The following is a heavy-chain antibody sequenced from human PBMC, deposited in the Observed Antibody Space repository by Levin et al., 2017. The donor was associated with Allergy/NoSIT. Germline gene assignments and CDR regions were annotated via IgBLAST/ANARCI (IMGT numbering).Heavy chain of an antibody. D-gene: IGHD6-13*01. CDR1: GFTFSDYA. Sequence: GGSLRLSCAASGFTFSDYAMSWVRQAPGKGLEWVSGITGSGGSTYYADSVKGRFTISRDKSKNTLYLQMDSLRADDTAVYYCAKDRLRPAGSDDYWGQGTLVTVSS. CDR3: AKDRLRPAGSDDY. J-gene: IGHJ4*02. CDR2: ITGSGGST. V-gene: IGHV3-23*01.